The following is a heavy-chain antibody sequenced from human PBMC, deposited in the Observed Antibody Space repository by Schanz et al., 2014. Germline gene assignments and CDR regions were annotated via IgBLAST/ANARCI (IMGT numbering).Heavy chain of an antibody. Sequence: ESGGALEQPGGSLRLSCAASGFSFDKYGMHWVRQAPGKGLEWVGVIWYDGSKTYYADSVRGRFTISRENSKNTLHLQMNSLRAEDTAVYHCAKDLPAVAVAPLMTGLYDSWGQGTLVTVSS. CDR2: IWYDGSKT. V-gene: IGHV3-33*06. D-gene: IGHD6-19*01. J-gene: IGHJ4*02. CDR3: AKDLPAVAVAPLMTGLYDS. CDR1: GFSFDKYG.